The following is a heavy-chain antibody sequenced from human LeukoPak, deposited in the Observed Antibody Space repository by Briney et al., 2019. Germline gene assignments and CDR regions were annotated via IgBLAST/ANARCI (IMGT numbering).Heavy chain of an antibody. CDR1: GGSISSYY. V-gene: IGHV4-59*12. J-gene: IGHJ6*02. CDR2: IYHSGST. Sequence: SETXSXTCTVSGGSISSYYWSWIRQPPGKGLEWIGYIYHSGSTNYNPSLKSRVTMSVDTSKNQFSLKLSSVTAADTAVYYCASGFGSSGRFGMDVWGQGTTVTVSS. D-gene: IGHD6-19*01. CDR3: ASGFGSSGRFGMDV.